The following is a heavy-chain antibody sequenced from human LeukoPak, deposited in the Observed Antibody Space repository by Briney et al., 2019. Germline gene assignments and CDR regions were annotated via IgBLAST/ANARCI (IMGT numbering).Heavy chain of an antibody. CDR2: VHHSGST. Sequence: PSETLSLTCAVYGGSFSGYYWSWIRQPPGKGLEWIGEVHHSGSTNYNPSLKSRVTISVDTSKNQFSLKLSSVTAADTAVYYCARGHIIGYYYGSVSYYKPWGQGTLGTVSS. CDR1: GGSFSGYY. CDR3: ARGHIIGYYYGSVSYYKP. J-gene: IGHJ5*02. D-gene: IGHD3-10*01. V-gene: IGHV4-34*01.